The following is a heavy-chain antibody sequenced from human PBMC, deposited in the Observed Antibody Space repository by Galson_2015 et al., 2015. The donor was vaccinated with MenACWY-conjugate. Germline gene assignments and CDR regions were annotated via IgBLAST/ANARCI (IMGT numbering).Heavy chain of an antibody. Sequence: SVKVSCKASATTFRTFSISWVRQAPGQGPEWMGRIIPIVDVTNYAQKFQGRVTVTADKSTSTAYMELSTLKSEDTAVYYCASAHYDISTGYSSPFDYWGQGTLVTVSS. D-gene: IGHD3-9*01. CDR2: IIPIVDVT. CDR3: ASAHYDISTGYSSPFDY. V-gene: IGHV1-69*02. J-gene: IGHJ4*02. CDR1: ATTFRTFS.